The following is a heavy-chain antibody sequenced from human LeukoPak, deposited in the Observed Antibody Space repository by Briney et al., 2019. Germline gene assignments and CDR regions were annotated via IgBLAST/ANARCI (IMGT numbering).Heavy chain of an antibody. CDR1: GYTFTGYY. V-gene: IGHV1-2*02. J-gene: IGHJ6*03. D-gene: IGHD6-13*01. CDR3: ARGPAGAAAGGGGYYYYYMDV. Sequence: ASVKVSCKASGYTFTGYYMHWVRQATGQGVEWMGWINPNSGGTNYAQKFQGRVTMTRDTSISTAYMELSRLRSDDTAVYYCARGPAGAAAGGGGYYYYYMDVWGKGTTVTVS. CDR2: INPNSGGT.